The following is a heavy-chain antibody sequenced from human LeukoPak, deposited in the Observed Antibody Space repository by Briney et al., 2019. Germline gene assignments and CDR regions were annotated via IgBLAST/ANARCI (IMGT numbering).Heavy chain of an antibody. D-gene: IGHD6-6*01. Sequence: ASVKVSCKASGYTFTGHYMHWVRQAPGQGLEWMGGIIPIFGTANYAQKFQGRVTITADESTSTAYMELSSLRSEDTAVYYCARPGVLAARPAFDIWGQGTMVTVSS. CDR1: GYTFTGHY. V-gene: IGHV1-69*13. CDR3: ARPGVLAARPAFDI. CDR2: IIPIFGTA. J-gene: IGHJ3*02.